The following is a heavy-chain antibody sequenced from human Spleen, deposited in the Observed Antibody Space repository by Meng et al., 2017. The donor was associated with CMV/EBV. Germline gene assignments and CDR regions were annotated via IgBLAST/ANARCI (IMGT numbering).Heavy chain of an antibody. V-gene: IGHV4-59*01. Sequence: SETLSLTCTVSGGSISTYYWYWIRQPPGKGLEWIGYVYYSGTTNYNPSLKSRVTISVDTSKNQFSLKLSSVTAADTAVYYCARDGIAAAGLDYWGQGTLVTVSS. CDR1: GGSISTYY. CDR2: VYYSGTT. D-gene: IGHD6-13*01. J-gene: IGHJ4*02. CDR3: ARDGIAAAGLDY.